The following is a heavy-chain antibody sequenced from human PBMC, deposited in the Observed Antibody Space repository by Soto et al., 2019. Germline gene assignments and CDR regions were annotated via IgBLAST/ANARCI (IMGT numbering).Heavy chain of an antibody. CDR3: AIASELALQVDY. CDR2: IYYSGST. Sequence: SETLSLTCTVSGGSISSYYWSWIRQPPGKGLEWIGYIYYSGSTNYNPSLKSRVTISVDTSKNQFSLKLSSVTAADTAVYYCAIASELALQVDYWGQGTLVTVPS. D-gene: IGHD1-7*01. CDR1: GGSISSYY. J-gene: IGHJ4*02. V-gene: IGHV4-59*01.